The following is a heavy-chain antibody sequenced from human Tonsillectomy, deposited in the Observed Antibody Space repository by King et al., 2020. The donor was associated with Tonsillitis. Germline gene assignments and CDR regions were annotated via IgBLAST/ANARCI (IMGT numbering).Heavy chain of an antibody. CDR1: GYTFTNAG. CDR2: ISGCNGNA. J-gene: IGHJ4*02. Sequence: QLVQSGAEVRKPGASVRVSCKASGYTFTNAGFSWVRQAPGQGLEWLGWISGCNGNAKYAQTFEGRVTMTTDTSTNTAHMDLRSLRFDDTAVYYCAGDFGFGLDYWGQGTRVTVSS. CDR3: AGDFGFGLDY. V-gene: IGHV1-18*01. D-gene: IGHD3-10*01.